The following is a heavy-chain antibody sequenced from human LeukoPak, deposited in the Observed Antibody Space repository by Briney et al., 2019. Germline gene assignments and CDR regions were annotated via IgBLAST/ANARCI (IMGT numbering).Heavy chain of an antibody. CDR1: GFTFSTYA. CDR3: TTGGSFDY. J-gene: IGHJ4*02. D-gene: IGHD5-12*01. CDR2: ISYDGTNK. V-gene: IGHV3-30-3*01. Sequence: GRSLRLSCTASGFTFSTYAMHWVRQAPGKGLEWVAVISYDGTNKYYADSVKGRFTISRDNSKNTLYLQMNSLRAEDTAVYYCTTGGSFDYWGQGTLVTVSS.